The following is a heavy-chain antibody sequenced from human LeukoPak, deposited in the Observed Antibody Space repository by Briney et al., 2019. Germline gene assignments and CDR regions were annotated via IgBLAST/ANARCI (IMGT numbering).Heavy chain of an antibody. CDR2: INHSGST. V-gene: IGHV4-34*01. Sequence: SETLSLTCAVYGGSFSGYYWSWIRQPPGKGLEWIGEINHSGSTNYNPSLKSRVTMSVDTSKNQFSLKLSFVTAADTAVYYCARAARRWLQSTPFDYWGQGTLVTVSS. CDR1: GGSFSGYY. J-gene: IGHJ4*02. D-gene: IGHD5-24*01. CDR3: ARAARRWLQSTPFDY.